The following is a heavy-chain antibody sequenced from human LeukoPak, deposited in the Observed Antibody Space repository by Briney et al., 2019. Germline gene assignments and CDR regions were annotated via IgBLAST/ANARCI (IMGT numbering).Heavy chain of an antibody. D-gene: IGHD1-26*01. J-gene: IGHJ4*02. CDR1: GFTFSSNW. V-gene: IGHV3-74*01. Sequence: GGSLRLSCAASGFTFSSNWMHWVRQAPGKGLVWVSRINEDGSTTNYADSVKGRSTIFRDNAKNTLYLQTNSLRAEDTAVYYCVRDLGGRSGHWGQGTLVTVSS. CDR2: INEDGSTT. CDR3: VRDLGGRSGH.